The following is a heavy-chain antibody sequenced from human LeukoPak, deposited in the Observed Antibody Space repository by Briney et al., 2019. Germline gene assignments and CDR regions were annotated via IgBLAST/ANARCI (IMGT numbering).Heavy chain of an antibody. CDR3: ARRVFAAVPHFQH. V-gene: IGHV4-34*01. CDR1: GGSFSGYY. D-gene: IGHD2-2*01. Sequence: SETLSLTCAVYGGSFSGYYWSWIRQPPGKGLEWIGEINHSGSTNYNPSLKSRVTISVDTSKNQFSLKLSSVTAADTAVYYCARRVFAAVPHFQHWGQGTLVTVSS. CDR2: INHSGST. J-gene: IGHJ1*01.